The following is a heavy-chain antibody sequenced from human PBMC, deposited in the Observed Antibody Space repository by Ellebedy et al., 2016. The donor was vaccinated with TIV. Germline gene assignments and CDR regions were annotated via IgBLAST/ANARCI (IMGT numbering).Heavy chain of an antibody. CDR1: GFTFSSYG. V-gene: IGHV3-23*01. J-gene: IGHJ6*03. CDR2: IDSVSRT. CDR3: MTDRAAISGVGPV. D-gene: IGHD3-3*01. Sequence: GESLKISXVVSGFTFSSYGTTWVRQAPGKGLEWVSTIDSVSRTYYADSVKGRFTISRDNSKNTLYLQMNSLRGEDTAVYYCMTDRAAISGVGPVWGKGTTVTVS.